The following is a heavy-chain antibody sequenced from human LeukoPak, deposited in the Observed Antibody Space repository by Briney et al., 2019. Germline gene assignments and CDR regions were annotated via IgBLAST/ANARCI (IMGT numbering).Heavy chain of an antibody. V-gene: IGHV3-48*01. Sequence: PGGSLRLSCAASGFTFSSYSMNWVRQAPGKGLEWVSYISSSSSTIYYADSVKGRFTISRDNAKNSLYLQMKSLRAEDTAVYYCASSGSYLYFQHWGQGTLVTVSS. CDR2: ISSSSSTI. D-gene: IGHD1-26*01. CDR1: GFTFSSYS. CDR3: ASSGSYLYFQH. J-gene: IGHJ1*01.